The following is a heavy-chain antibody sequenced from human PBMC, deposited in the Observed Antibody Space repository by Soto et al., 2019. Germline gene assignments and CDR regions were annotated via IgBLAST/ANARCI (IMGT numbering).Heavy chain of an antibody. Sequence: PGGSLRLSCAASGFTFSSYSMNWVRQAPGEGLEWVSSISSSSSYIYYADSVKGRFTISRDNAKNSLYLQMNSLRAEDTAVYYCARGAGKIYYYYMDVWGKGTTVTVSS. V-gene: IGHV3-21*01. J-gene: IGHJ6*03. CDR3: ARGAGKIYYYYMDV. CDR2: ISSSSSYI. CDR1: GFTFSSYS.